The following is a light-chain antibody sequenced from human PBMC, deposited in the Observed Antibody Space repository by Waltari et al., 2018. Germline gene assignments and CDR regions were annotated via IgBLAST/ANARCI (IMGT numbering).Light chain of an antibody. V-gene: IGKV3-15*01. CDR2: GAS. Sequence: ELVMTQSPATLPLSPGDRATTSSRASESVSSNLVWYQQKPGQAPRLLIFGASTRATGIPARFSGSGSGTEFTLTISSMQSEDFAIYYCQQRSNWSWTFGQGTKVEIK. J-gene: IGKJ1*01. CDR3: QQRSNWSWT. CDR1: ESVSSN.